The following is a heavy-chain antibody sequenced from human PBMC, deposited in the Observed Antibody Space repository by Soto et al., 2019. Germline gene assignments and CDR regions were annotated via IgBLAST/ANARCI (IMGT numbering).Heavy chain of an antibody. D-gene: IGHD3-22*01. Sequence: QIQLMQSGAEVKKPGASVKVSCKASGYTFTSYGIHWVRQAPGQRLEWTGWINAGNGNTKYSEKFQGRLTITRDTSASTAYLELSSLRSEDTAVYYCARDPNDSSAYYHHYYYGMDVWGQGTTVTVSS. J-gene: IGHJ6*02. CDR1: GYTFTSYG. CDR2: INAGNGNT. CDR3: ARDPNDSSAYYHHYYYGMDV. V-gene: IGHV1-3*01.